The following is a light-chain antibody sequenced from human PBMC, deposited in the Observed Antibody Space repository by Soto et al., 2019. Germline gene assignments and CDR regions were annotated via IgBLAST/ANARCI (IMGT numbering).Light chain of an antibody. Sequence: QSVLTQPPSASGTPGQRVTISCSGSRSNIGSNAVSWYQQLPGTAPKLLIYNDNQRPSGVPVRFSASKSGTSASLAISGHQSEDEADYYCAAWDDSLNARGVFGGGTKLTVL. CDR2: NDN. J-gene: IGLJ3*02. V-gene: IGLV1-44*01. CDR1: RSNIGSNA. CDR3: AAWDDSLNARGV.